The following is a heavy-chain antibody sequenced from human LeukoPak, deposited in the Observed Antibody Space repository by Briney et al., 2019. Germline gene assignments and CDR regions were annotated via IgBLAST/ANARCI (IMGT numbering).Heavy chain of an antibody. J-gene: IGHJ4*02. D-gene: IGHD6-13*01. Sequence: GVGSAQRKGLEWMGRIIPIFGTANCAQKFQGRVTITADESTSTAYMELSSLRSEDTAVDYCAREAVRQQLDLDYWGQGTLVTVSS. V-gene: IGHV1-69*01. CDR2: IIPIFGTA. CDR3: AREAVRQQLDLDY.